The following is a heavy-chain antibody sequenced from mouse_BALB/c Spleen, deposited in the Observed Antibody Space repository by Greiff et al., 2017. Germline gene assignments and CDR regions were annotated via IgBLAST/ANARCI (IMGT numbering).Heavy chain of an antibody. Sequence: VHVKQSGAELVKPGASVKLSCTASGFNIKDTYMHWVKQRPEQGLEWIGRIDPANGNTKYDPKFQGKATITADTSSNTAYLQLSSLTSEDTAVYYCSREGYGNGFDYWGQGTTLTVSS. CDR2: IDPANGNT. V-gene: IGHV14-3*02. D-gene: IGHD2-10*02. CDR3: SREGYGNGFDY. J-gene: IGHJ2*01. CDR1: GFNIKDTY.